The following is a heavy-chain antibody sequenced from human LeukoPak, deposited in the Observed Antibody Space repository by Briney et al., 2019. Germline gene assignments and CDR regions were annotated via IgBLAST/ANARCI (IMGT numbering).Heavy chain of an antibody. Sequence: SETLSLTCTVSGGSISSGDYYWSRIRQPPGKGLEWIGYIYYSGSTYYNPSLKSRVTISLDTSKNQFSLKLKSVTAADTAFYYCEREGDILGATIDSWGQGTLVTVSS. V-gene: IGHV4-30-4*01. CDR1: GGSISSGDYY. CDR2: IYYSGST. J-gene: IGHJ4*02. D-gene: IGHD1-26*01. CDR3: EREGDILGATIDS.